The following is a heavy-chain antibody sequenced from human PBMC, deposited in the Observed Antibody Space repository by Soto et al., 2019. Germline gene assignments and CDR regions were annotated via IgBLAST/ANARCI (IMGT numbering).Heavy chain of an antibody. V-gene: IGHV1-46*01. CDR2: IDPNGGWT. CDR1: GYTLASYY. J-gene: IGHJ4*02. D-gene: IGHD6-25*01. Sequence: QVQLVQSGAEVKEPGASVKVSCKASGYTLASYYMHWVRQAPGQGLEWMGLIDPNGGWTPYAQRFQGRLTVTRDTSTSTIYMELSSLRSEDTAVYYFVREGAAAAKMFDYWGQGTLVTVSS. CDR3: VREGAAAAKMFDY.